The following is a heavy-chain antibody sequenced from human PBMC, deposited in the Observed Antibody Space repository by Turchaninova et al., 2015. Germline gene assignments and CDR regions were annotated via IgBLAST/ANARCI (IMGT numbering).Heavy chain of an antibody. V-gene: IGHV3-15*01. CDR2: VKSKSDVATH. CDR1: GLLFNTAW. Sequence: EGQLVESGGGLVKPGGSLRLFCAASGLLFNTAWLSWGRQYSGEGLGEVSVVKSKSDVATHSYPPPVQQIFTISIEESKNTLFLNMYSMKSEYTAVYYCTTPVYSGSWAWFGPWGQRTLVTVSS. CDR3: TTPVYSGSWAWFGP. D-gene: IGHD5-12*01. J-gene: IGHJ5*02.